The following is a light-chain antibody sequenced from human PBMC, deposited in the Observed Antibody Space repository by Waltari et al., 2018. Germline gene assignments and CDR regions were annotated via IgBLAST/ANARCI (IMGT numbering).Light chain of an antibody. V-gene: IGKV1-39*01. CDR2: AAS. CDR1: QSIRSH. CDR3: QRSDSTPYT. J-gene: IGKJ2*01. Sequence: DIQMTQSPSSLSASVGDRVTITCRASQSIRSHLTWYQKKPGKAPNLLIYAASRLRSGVPSRFSGSGSGTDFYLTISSLQPEDFATCYCQRSDSTPYTFGQGTKLEIK.